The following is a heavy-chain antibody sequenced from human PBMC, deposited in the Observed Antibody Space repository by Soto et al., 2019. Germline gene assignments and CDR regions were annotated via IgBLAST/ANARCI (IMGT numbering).Heavy chain of an antibody. J-gene: IGHJ4*02. D-gene: IGHD2-8*01. CDR3: AAQAYGANGYYFET. CDR1: GGSISSYY. Sequence: SETLSLTCTVSGGSISSYYWSWIRQPPGKGLEWIGCIYYSGSTNYNPSLKSRVTISVDTSKNQFSLKLSSVTAADTAVYYCAAQAYGANGYYFETWGQGTLVTVSS. CDR2: IYYSGST. V-gene: IGHV4-59*01.